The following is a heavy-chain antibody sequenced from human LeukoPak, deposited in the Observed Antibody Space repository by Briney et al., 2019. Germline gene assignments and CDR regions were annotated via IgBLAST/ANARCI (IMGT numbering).Heavy chain of an antibody. CDR2: ISYDGSNE. V-gene: IGHV3-30*18. CDR3: AKEFNRGLPDY. J-gene: IGHJ4*02. CDR1: GFTFDDYG. Sequence: AGGSLRLSCAASGFTFDDYGMSWVRQAPGKGLEWVAVISYDGSNEYYADSVKGRFTISRDNSKNTLYLQMSSLRAEDTAVYYCAKEFNRGLPDYWGQGTLVTVPS. D-gene: IGHD2-21*01.